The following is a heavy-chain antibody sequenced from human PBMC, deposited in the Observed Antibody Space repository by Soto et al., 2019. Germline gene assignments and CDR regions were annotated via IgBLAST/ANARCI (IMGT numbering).Heavy chain of an antibody. CDR3: AASMVRGPAAGY. V-gene: IGHV3-23*01. CDR1: GFPFSSYA. J-gene: IGHJ4*02. D-gene: IGHD3-10*01. Sequence: LRLSCAASGFPFSSYAMSWVRQAPGKGLEWVSPISGSGGITYYADSVKGRFTISRDHSKNTLYLQMNSLRAEDTAVYYCAASMVRGPAAGYWGQGTLVTVS. CDR2: ISGSGGIT.